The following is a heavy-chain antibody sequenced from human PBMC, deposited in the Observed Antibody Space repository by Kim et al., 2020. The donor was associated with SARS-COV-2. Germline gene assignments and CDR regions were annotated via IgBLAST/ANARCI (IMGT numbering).Heavy chain of an antibody. V-gene: IGHV3-11*01. J-gene: IGHJ4*02. CDR2: ISSSGSTI. Sequence: GGSLRLSCAASGFTFSDYYMSWIRQAPGKGLEWVSYISSSGSTIYYADSVKGRFTISRDNAKNSLYLQMNSLRAEDTAVYYCARALTYYYDSSGYYSLGYWGQGTLVTVSS. CDR3: ARALTYYYDSSGYYSLGY. D-gene: IGHD3-22*01. CDR1: GFTFSDYY.